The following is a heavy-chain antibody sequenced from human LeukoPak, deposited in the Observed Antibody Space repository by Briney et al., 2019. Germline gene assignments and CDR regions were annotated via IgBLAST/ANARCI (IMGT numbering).Heavy chain of an antibody. V-gene: IGHV1-69*05. D-gene: IGHD1-1*01. CDR1: GGTFSSYA. J-gene: IGHJ4*02. Sequence: ASVKVSFKASGGTFSSYAISWARQAPGQGLEWMGGIIPIFGTANYAQKFQGRVTITTDESTSTAYMELSSLRSEETAVYYCARGPGYMIWGQGTLVSVTS. CDR2: IIPIFGTA. CDR3: ARGPGYMI.